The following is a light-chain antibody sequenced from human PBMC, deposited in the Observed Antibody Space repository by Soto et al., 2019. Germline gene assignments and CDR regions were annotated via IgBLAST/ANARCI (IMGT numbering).Light chain of an antibody. CDR2: GNS. V-gene: IGLV1-40*01. CDR3: QSYDTSQSGYV. Sequence: QSALTQPPSVSGAPVQRVTISCTGSSSNIGAGYDVHWYQQLPGTAPKLLIYGNSNRPSGVPDRFSGSKSGTSASLAITGLQAEDEADYYCQSYDTSQSGYVFGTGTKVTVL. J-gene: IGLJ1*01. CDR1: SSNIGAGYD.